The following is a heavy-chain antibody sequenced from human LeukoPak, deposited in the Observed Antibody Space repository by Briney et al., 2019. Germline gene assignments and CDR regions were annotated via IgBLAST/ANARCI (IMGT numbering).Heavy chain of an antibody. D-gene: IGHD5-24*01. CDR2: INSDGSST. V-gene: IGHV3-74*01. Sequence: GGSLRLSCAASGFTFSSYWMHWVRRAPGKGLVWVSRINSDGSSTSYADSVKGRFTISRDNAKNTLYLQMNSLRAEDTAVYYCASPRYSYGVPTDYWGQGTLVTVSS. J-gene: IGHJ4*02. CDR1: GFTFSSYW. CDR3: ASPRYSYGVPTDY.